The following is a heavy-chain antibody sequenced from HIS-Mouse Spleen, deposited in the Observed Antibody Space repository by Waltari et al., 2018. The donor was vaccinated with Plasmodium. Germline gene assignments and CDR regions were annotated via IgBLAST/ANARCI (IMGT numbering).Heavy chain of an antibody. CDR1: EFPCISYW. D-gene: IGHD6-13*01. Sequence: EVQLVESGGGLVQPGGSLRLSFSASEFPCISYWMPWVRQAPGTGLVWVSRINSDGSSTRYADSVKGRFTISRDNAKNTLYLQMNSLRAEDTAVYYCARTIAAAGTGDAFDMWGQGTMVTVSS. V-gene: IGHV3-74*01. CDR3: ARTIAAAGTGDAFDM. CDR2: INSDGSST. J-gene: IGHJ3*02.